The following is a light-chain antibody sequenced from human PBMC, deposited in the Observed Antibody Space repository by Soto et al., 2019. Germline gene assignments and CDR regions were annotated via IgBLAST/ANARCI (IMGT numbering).Light chain of an antibody. Sequence: ETVFTQSPGTLSLSPGDRASLSCRASSTVDSIYLAWYQQKPGQGTRLLIYGATNRDTGIPDRFSGSGYGTDFSLTISRLEPEDFAVYYCQQYGSSLPFAAGTKVDIK. J-gene: IGKJ4*01. CDR3: QQYGSSLP. V-gene: IGKV3-20*01. CDR2: GAT. CDR1: STVDSIY.